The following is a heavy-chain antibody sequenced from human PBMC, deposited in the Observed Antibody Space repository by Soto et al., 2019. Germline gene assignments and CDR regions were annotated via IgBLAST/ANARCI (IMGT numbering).Heavy chain of an antibody. D-gene: IGHD2-15*01. CDR3: ARARRGMVTPLAFDI. CDR1: GYTFTRYG. CDR2: IIPIFGTA. Sequence: SVKVSCKASGYTFTRYGVSWVRQAPGQGLEWMGGIIPIFGTANYAQKFQGRVTITADESTSTAYMELSSLRSEDTAVYYCARARRGMVTPLAFDIWGQGTMVTVSS. V-gene: IGHV1-69*13. J-gene: IGHJ3*02.